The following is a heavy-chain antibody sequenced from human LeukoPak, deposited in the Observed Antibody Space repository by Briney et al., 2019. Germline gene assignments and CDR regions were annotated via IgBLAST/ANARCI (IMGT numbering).Heavy chain of an antibody. CDR1: GFTFSHDA. J-gene: IGHJ4*02. CDR3: AKGGYYERPWYFDY. CDR2: ISFDGTNK. D-gene: IGHD3-22*01. V-gene: IGHV3-30*18. Sequence: GGSLRLSCAASGFTFSHDAMHWVRQAPGKGLEWVAIISFDGTNKYYADSVKGRFTISRDNSKNTLYLQMNSLRAEDTAVYYCAKGGYYERPWYFDYWGQGTLVTVSS.